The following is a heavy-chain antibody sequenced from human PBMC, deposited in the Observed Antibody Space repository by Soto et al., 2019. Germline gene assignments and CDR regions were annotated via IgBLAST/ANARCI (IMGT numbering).Heavy chain of an antibody. D-gene: IGHD2-15*01. CDR2: IKQDGSEK. J-gene: IGHJ3*01. CDR3: ARNSYCSGGSCYSGVSDAVDF. Sequence: PGGSLRLSCAASGFTFSSYWMTWVRQAPGKGLEWVANIKQDGSEKYCVDSVKGRFTISRDNAKNSLYLQMNSLRAEETAVYYCARNSYCSGGSCYSGVSDAVDFWGQGTMVTVSS. V-gene: IGHV3-7*01. CDR1: GFTFSSYW.